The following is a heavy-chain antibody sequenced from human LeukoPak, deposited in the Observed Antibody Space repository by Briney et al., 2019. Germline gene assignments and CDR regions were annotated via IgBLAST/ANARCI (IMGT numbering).Heavy chain of an antibody. CDR2: INPNSGGT. CDR3: ARSSTDP. CDR1: GGTFSSYA. V-gene: IGHV1-2*02. Sequence: GASVKVSCKASGGTFSSYAISWVRQAPGQGLEWMGWINPNSGGTNYAQKFQGRVTMTRDTSISTAYMELSRLRSDDTAVYYCARSSTDPWGQGTLVTVSS. J-gene: IGHJ5*02. D-gene: IGHD4-11*01.